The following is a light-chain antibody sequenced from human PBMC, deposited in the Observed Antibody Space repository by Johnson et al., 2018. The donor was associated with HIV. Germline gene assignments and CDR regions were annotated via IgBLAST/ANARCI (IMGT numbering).Light chain of an antibody. Sequence: QSVLTQPPSVSAAPGQKVTISCSGSSSNIGNNYVSWYQQLPGTAPKLLIYDNNKRPSGIPDRFSGSKSGTSATLGITGVQTGDEADYYCGTWDSSLSASYVSGTGTKLTVL. CDR3: GTWDSSLSASYV. CDR2: DNN. J-gene: IGLJ1*01. CDR1: SSNIGNNY. V-gene: IGLV1-51*01.